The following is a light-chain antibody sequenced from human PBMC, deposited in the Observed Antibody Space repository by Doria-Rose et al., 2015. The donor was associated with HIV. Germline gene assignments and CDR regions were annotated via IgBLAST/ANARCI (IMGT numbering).Light chain of an antibody. V-gene: IGKV3-20*01. CDR1: QRVKSSY. Sequence: TQSPGTLSLSPGERATLSCRASQRVKSSYLAWYRHKPGQAHRLLIYDASTRATGIPDRFSGSGSGTDFTLTISRLEPEDVAVYYCQQYGTSRCTFGQVTRLEIK. CDR3: QQYGTSRCT. J-gene: IGKJ5*01. CDR2: DAS.